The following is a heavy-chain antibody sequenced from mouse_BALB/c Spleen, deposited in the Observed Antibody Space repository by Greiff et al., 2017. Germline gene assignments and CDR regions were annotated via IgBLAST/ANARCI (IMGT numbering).Heavy chain of an antibody. CDR2: IWSGGST. J-gene: IGHJ3*01. D-gene: IGHD2-1*01. CDR3: ARTGYGNYVAWFAY. V-gene: IGHV2-2*02. CDR1: GFSLTSYG. Sequence: QVHVKQSGPGLVQPSQSLSITCTVSGFSLTSYGVHWVRQSPGKGLEWLGVIWSGGSTDYNAAFISRLSISKDNSKSQVFFKMNSLQANDTAIYYCARTGYGNYVAWFAYWGQGTLVTVSA.